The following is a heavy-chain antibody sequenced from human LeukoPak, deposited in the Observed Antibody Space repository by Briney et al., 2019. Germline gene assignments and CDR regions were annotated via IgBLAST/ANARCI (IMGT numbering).Heavy chain of an antibody. V-gene: IGHV4-59*01. Sequence: KPSETLSLTCTVSGGSISSDYWSWIRQPPGKGLEWIGHIYYSGSTKYNPSLKSRVTISVDTSKNQFSLKLNSVTAADTAVYYCARKGDGYNYGAFDIWGQGTMVTVS. CDR1: GGSISSDY. CDR2: IYYSGST. J-gene: IGHJ3*02. D-gene: IGHD5-24*01. CDR3: ARKGDGYNYGAFDI.